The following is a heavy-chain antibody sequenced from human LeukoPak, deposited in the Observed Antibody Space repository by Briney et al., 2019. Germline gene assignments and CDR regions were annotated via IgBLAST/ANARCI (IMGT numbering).Heavy chain of an antibody. D-gene: IGHD6-13*01. CDR2: IYSGGST. V-gene: IGHV3-66*02. Sequence: GGSLRLSCAASGFTVSSNYMSWVRQAPGKGLEWVSVIYSGGSTYYADSVKGRFTISRDNSKNTLYLQMNSLRAEDTAVYYCARGLIAAAGTDIRGQGTMVTVSS. CDR1: GFTVSSNY. J-gene: IGHJ3*02. CDR3: ARGLIAAAGTDI.